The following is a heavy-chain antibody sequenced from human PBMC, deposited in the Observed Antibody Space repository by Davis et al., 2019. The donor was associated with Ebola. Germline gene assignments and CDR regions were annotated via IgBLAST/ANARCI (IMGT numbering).Heavy chain of an antibody. J-gene: IGHJ3*02. CDR2: IIPIFGTA. V-gene: IGHV1-69*13. D-gene: IGHD3-22*01. CDR1: GGTFSSYA. Sequence: SVKVSCKASGGTFSSYAISWVRQAPGQGLEWMGGIIPIFGTANYAQKFQGRVTITADESTSTAYMELSSLRSEDTAVYYCARIPYYYDSSGYYYAFDIWGQGTMVTVSS. CDR3: ARIPYYYDSSGYYYAFDI.